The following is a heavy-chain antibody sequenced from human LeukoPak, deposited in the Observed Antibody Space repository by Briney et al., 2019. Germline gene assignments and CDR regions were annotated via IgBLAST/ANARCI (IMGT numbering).Heavy chain of an antibody. CDR2: IYYSGST. J-gene: IGHJ4*02. CDR1: GGSISSSSYY. CDR3: ARQTRYGDYVNFDY. V-gene: IGHV4-39*01. Sequence: PSETLSLTCTVSGGSISSSSYYWGWIRQPPGKGLEWIGSIYYSGSTYYNPSLKSRVTISVDTSKNQFSLKLSSVTAADTAVYYCARQTRYGDYVNFDYWGQGTLVTASS. D-gene: IGHD4-17*01.